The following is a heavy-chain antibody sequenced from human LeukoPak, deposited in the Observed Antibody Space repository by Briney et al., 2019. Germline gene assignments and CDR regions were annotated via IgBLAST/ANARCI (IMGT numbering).Heavy chain of an antibody. D-gene: IGHD3-3*01. V-gene: IGHV3-74*01. Sequence: GGSLRLSCAASGFTFSSYWMHWVRQAPGKGLVWVSRINSDGSSTSYADSVKGRFTISRDNAKNTLYLQMNSLRAEDTAVYYCARAHYDFWSGYRSSFDYWRQGTLVTVCS. CDR1: GFTFSSYW. CDR3: ARAHYDFWSGYRSSFDY. J-gene: IGHJ4*02. CDR2: INSDGSST.